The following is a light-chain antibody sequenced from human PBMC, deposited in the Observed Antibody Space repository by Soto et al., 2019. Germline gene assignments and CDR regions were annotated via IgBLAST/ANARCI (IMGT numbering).Light chain of an antibody. J-gene: IGLJ1*01. CDR1: SSDVGGYKY. CDR2: EVT. V-gene: IGLV2-14*01. CDR3: SSYTTSSTYV. Sequence: QSVLTQPASVSGSPGQSITISCTGTSSDVGGYKYVSWYQHHPGKAPKLMIYEVTNRPSGVSNRFSGSKSGNTASLTISGLQAEHEADYFCSSYTTSSTYVFGTGTKLTVL.